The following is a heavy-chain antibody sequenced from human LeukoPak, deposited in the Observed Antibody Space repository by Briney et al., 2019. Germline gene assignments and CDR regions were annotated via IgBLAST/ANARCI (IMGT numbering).Heavy chain of an antibody. Sequence: GGSLRLSCAASGFTFSSYAMHWVRQAPGKGLEWVAVISYDGSNKYYADSVKGRFTISRDNSKNTLYLQMNSLRAEDTAVYYCARDLYEVTEPLVDYWGQGTLVTVSS. CDR1: GFTFSSYA. J-gene: IGHJ4*02. CDR3: ARDLYEVTEPLVDY. V-gene: IGHV3-30-3*01. D-gene: IGHD2-21*02. CDR2: ISYDGSNK.